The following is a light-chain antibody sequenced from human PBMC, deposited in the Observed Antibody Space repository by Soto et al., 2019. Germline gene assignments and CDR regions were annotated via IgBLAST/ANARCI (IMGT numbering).Light chain of an antibody. V-gene: IGKV1-9*01. J-gene: IGKJ1*01. Sequence: DLQLTQSPSFLSASIGDRVTFTCRASPGISSFLAWYQHTPGKAPKLLIYAASTLQSGVPSRFSGSGSGREFTLTISSLQPEDFATYYCQQLSGYPWTFGQGTKVEIK. CDR3: QQLSGYPWT. CDR1: PGISSF. CDR2: AAS.